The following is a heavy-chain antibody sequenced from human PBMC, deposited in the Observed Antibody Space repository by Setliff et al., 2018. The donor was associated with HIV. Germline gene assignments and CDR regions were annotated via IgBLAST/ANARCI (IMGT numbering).Heavy chain of an antibody. CDR1: GFTFFDYA. D-gene: IGHD3-22*01. V-gene: IGHV3-21*01. CDR3: ARGRGITLIAEFDY. Sequence: GGSLRLSCAASGFTFFDYALNWVRQAPGKELEWVSSISSSGSYIYYADSVKGRFTISRDNAKNSLYLQMNSLRAEDTAVYYCARGRGITLIAEFDYWGQGTVVTVSS. J-gene: IGHJ4*02. CDR2: ISSSGSYI.